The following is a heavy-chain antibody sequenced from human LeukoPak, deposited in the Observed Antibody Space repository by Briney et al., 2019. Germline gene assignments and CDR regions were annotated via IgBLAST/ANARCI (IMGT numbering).Heavy chain of an antibody. CDR3: AKDDDYYGSGSYSDP. J-gene: IGHJ5*02. CDR2: ISRSSSYI. CDR1: GFTFSRYR. D-gene: IGHD3-10*01. V-gene: IGHV3-21*04. Sequence: GGSLRLSCAASGFTFSRYRMNWVRQAPGKGLEWVSFISRSSSYIYYADSVKGRFTISRDNSKNTLYLQMNSLRAEDTAVYYCAKDDDYYGSGSYSDPWGQGTLVTVSS.